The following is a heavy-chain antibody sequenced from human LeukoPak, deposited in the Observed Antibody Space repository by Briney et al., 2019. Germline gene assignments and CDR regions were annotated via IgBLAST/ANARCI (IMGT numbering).Heavy chain of an antibody. J-gene: IGHJ5*02. CDR3: ARRRRDGYSGWFDP. Sequence: SETLSLTCTVSGGSISSYYWSWIRQPPGKGLEWIGYIYNSGCTNYNPSLKSRVTISVDTSKNQFSLKLSSVTAADTAVYYCARRRRDGYSGWFDPWGQGTLVTVSS. CDR2: IYNSGCT. D-gene: IGHD5-24*01. V-gene: IGHV4-4*09. CDR1: GGSISSYY.